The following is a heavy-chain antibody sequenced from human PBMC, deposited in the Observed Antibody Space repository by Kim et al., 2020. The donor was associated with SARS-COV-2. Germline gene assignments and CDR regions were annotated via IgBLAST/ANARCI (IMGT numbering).Heavy chain of an antibody. J-gene: IGHJ6*02. CDR1: GFTFSSYG. V-gene: IGHV3-30*18. CDR3: AKDVVGKWGCSSTSCYRRYYYYGMDV. CDR2: ISYDGSNK. Sequence: GGSLRLSCAASGFTFSSYGMHWVRQAPGKGLEWVAVISYDGSNKYYADSVKGRFTISRDNSKNTLYLQMNSLRAEDTAVYYCAKDVVGKWGCSSTSCYRRYYYYGMDVWGQGTTVTVSS. D-gene: IGHD2-2*02.